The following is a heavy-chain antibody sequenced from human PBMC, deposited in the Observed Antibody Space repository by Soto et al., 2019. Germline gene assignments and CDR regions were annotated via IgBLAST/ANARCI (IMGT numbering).Heavy chain of an antibody. Sequence: GGSLRLSCAASGFTFSSYGMHWVRQAPGKGLEWVAVIWYDGSNKYYADSVKGRFTISRDNSKNTLYLQMNSLRAEDTAVYYCARGGDDYGDYDQVPYWGQGTLVTVSS. CDR2: IWYDGSNK. D-gene: IGHD4-17*01. V-gene: IGHV3-33*01. CDR3: ARGGDDYGDYDQVPY. CDR1: GFTFSSYG. J-gene: IGHJ4*02.